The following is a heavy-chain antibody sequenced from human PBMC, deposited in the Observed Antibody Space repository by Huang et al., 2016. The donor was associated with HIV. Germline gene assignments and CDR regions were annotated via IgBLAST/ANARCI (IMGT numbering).Heavy chain of an antibody. CDR2: IIPILGTA. CDR1: GGTFSSYA. D-gene: IGHD3-22*01. V-gene: IGHV1-69*13. CDR3: ARARGYYDSSVSYYFDY. Sequence: QVQLVQSGAEVKKPGSSVKVSCKASGGTFSSYAISWVRQAPGQGLEWMGGIIPILGTANYAQKCQGRVTITADESTSTAYMERSSLRSEDTAVYYCARARGYYDSSVSYYFDYWGQGTLVTVSS. J-gene: IGHJ4*02.